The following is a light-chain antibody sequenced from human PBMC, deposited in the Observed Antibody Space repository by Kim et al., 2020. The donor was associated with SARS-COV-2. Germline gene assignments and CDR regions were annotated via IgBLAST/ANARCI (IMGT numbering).Light chain of an antibody. Sequence: SPGESATLACRASQSLGSNLAWHQQKPGQAPRLLFYGTSIRATGVPARFSGSGAGTEFTLTISSLQSEDFAVYYCQQYNNWTLPCTFGQGTKREI. CDR1: QSLGSN. CDR2: GTS. CDR3: QQYNNWTLPCT. J-gene: IGKJ2*02. V-gene: IGKV3-15*01.